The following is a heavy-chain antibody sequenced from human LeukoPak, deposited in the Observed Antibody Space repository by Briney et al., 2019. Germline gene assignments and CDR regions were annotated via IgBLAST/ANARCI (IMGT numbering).Heavy chain of an antibody. D-gene: IGHD3/OR15-3a*01. CDR2: IKEDESEK. CDR1: GFTFNTYW. V-gene: IGHV3-7*01. Sequence: GGSLRLSCAASGFTFNTYWMSWVREAPGKGLEWVANIKEDESEKYYVDSVKGRFTISRDNAKNSLYLQMNSLRAEDTAMYYCARVRTLWTYGMDVWGQGTTVTVSS. J-gene: IGHJ6*02. CDR3: ARVRTLWTYGMDV.